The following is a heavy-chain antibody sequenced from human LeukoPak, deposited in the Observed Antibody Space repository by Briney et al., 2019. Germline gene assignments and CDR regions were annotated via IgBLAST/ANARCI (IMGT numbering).Heavy chain of an antibody. CDR2: INADGTKT. D-gene: IGHD4/OR15-4a*01. J-gene: IGHJ4*02. CDR3: ARGAGHSEN. V-gene: IGHV3-74*01. Sequence: SGGSLRLSCAASGFTFSSDWTHWVRQGPGKGLVWVSRINADGTKTLYADSVKGRFTISRDNAKNTLYLQMNSLRVEDTAVYYCARGAGHSENWGQGTLVTVSS. CDR1: GFTFSSDW.